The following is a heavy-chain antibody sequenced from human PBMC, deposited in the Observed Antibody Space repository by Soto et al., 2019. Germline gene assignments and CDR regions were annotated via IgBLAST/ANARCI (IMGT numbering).Heavy chain of an antibody. D-gene: IGHD5-18*01. CDR2: IIPIFGTA. Sequence: SVKVSCKASGGTFSSYAISWVRQAPGRGLEWMGGIIPIFGTANYAQKFQGRVTITADESTSTAYMEPSSLRSEDTAVYYCAREGVLEYSYRWFDPWGQGTLVTVSS. CDR3: AREGVLEYSYRWFDP. CDR1: GGTFSSYA. V-gene: IGHV1-69*13. J-gene: IGHJ5*02.